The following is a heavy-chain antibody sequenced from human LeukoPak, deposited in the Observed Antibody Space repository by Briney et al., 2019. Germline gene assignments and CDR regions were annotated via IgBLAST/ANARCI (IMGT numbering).Heavy chain of an antibody. D-gene: IGHD3-22*01. J-gene: IGHJ4*02. CDR2: IYYTGRT. CDR3: ARVVSSGDFLDY. CDR1: GGSINSGGYY. Sequence: KSSETLSLTCIVSGGSINSGGYYWSWIRQHPGKGPEWIGYIYYTGRTYYSPSLKSRVVISLDTSKNQFSLDVTSVTAADTAVYYCARVVSSGDFLDYWGQGTLAAVSS. V-gene: IGHV4-31*03.